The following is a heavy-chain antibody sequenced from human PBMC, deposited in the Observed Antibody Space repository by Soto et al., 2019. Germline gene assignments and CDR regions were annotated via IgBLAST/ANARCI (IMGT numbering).Heavy chain of an antibody. V-gene: IGHV3-11*06. D-gene: IGHD5-18*01. Sequence: PGGSLRLSCAASGFIFRDFYMSWIRQVPGKGLEWLSKISSSSSSTDYADSVKGRFTISKDNAKKSLYLQMSSLRAEDTALYYCASRAYNYGAPNYYAYYGLDVWGQGTTVTVSS. CDR2: ISSSSSST. J-gene: IGHJ6*02. CDR3: ASRAYNYGAPNYYAYYGLDV. CDR1: GFIFRDFY.